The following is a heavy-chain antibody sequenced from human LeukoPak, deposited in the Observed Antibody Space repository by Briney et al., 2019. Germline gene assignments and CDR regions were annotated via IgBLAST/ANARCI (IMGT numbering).Heavy chain of an antibody. J-gene: IGHJ4*02. CDR2: IKYDDSST. CDR1: GFTFSNSW. Sequence: GGSLRLSCAASGFTFSNSWMYWVRQTPDKGLVWVSRIKYDDSSTVYADSVKGRFTISRDNAKNTLDLQMNSLRAEDTAVYYCARGGPYSSSSLDYWGQGTLVTVSS. V-gene: IGHV3-74*01. D-gene: IGHD6-6*01. CDR3: ARGGPYSSSSLDY.